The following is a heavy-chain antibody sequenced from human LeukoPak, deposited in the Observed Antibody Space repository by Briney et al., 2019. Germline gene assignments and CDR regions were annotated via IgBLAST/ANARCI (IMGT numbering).Heavy chain of an antibody. CDR1: GYTFTGYY. Sequence: ASVKVSCKASGYTFTGYYMRWVRQAPGQGLEWMGWINPNSGGTNYAQKFQGRVTMTRDTSISTAYMELSRLRSDDTAVYYCARDVLDSSGWYGDWFDPWGQGTLVTVSS. CDR3: ARDVLDSSGWYGDWFDP. V-gene: IGHV1-2*02. J-gene: IGHJ5*02. D-gene: IGHD6-19*01. CDR2: INPNSGGT.